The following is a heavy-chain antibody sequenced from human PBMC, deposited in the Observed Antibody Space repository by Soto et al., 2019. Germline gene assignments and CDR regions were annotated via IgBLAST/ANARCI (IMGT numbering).Heavy chain of an antibody. J-gene: IGHJ3*02. CDR3: AREHTPDYDFWSGYFPNDAFDI. V-gene: IGHV3-11*01. D-gene: IGHD3-3*01. Sequence: GGSLRLSCAASGFTFRDYYMSWIRQAPGKGLEWVSYISSSGSTIYYADSVKGRFTISRDNAKNSLYLQMNSLGAEDTAVYYCAREHTPDYDFWSGYFPNDAFDIWGQGTMVTVS. CDR1: GFTFRDYY. CDR2: ISSSGSTI.